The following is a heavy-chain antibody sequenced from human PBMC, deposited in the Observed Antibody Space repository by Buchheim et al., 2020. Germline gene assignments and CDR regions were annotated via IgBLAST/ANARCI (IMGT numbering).Heavy chain of an antibody. CDR3: ARGGSYYSFDY. J-gene: IGHJ4*02. CDR1: GFTFRAYE. CDR2: ISTSGSTI. V-gene: IGHV3-48*03. Sequence: EIQLVESGGGLVQPGGSLRLSCAASGFTFRAYEMNWVRQAPGKGLEWVSYISTSGSTIYYADSVKGRFTISSDNAKNSLYLQMNSLRAEDTAVYFCARGGSYYSFDYWGQGTL. D-gene: IGHD1-26*01.